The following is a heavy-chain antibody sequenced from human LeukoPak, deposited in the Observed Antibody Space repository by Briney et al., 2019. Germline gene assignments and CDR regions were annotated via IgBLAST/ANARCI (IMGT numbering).Heavy chain of an antibody. V-gene: IGHV4-39*07. J-gene: IGHJ3*02. Sequence: PSETLSLTCRVSGASINSGSNYWGWIRQPPGKTLEWIGSIYSSGSTYYNPSLKSRVIIMIDTPKNHFSLTLSSVTAADTAVYYCARSDGYGLVGIWGQGAMVTVSS. D-gene: IGHD5-18*01. CDR2: IYSSGST. CDR1: GASINSGSNY. CDR3: ARSDGYGLVGI.